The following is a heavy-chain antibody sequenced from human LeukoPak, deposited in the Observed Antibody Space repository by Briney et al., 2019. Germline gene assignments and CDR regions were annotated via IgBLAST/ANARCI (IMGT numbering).Heavy chain of an antibody. CDR1: GYIFTSYW. Sequence: TTGESLKISCQGSGYIFTSYWIGWVRQLPGKGLEWMGIIYPGDSDTRYSPSFQGQVTISADKSISTAYLQWSSLKASDTAMYYCARGGYYDSSGNDYWGQGTLVTVSS. CDR3: ARGGYYDSSGNDY. J-gene: IGHJ4*02. V-gene: IGHV5-51*01. D-gene: IGHD3-22*01. CDR2: IYPGDSDT.